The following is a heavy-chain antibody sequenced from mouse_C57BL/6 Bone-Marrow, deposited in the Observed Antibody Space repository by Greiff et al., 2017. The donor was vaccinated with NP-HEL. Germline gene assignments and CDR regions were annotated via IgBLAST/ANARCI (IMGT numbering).Heavy chain of an antibody. V-gene: IGHV1-26*01. CDR2: LNPNNGGT. J-gene: IGHJ4*01. CDR3: ARSPNWAYYAMDY. Sequence: EVQLQQSGPELVKPGASVKISCKASGYTFTDYYMNWVKQSHGKSLEWIGDLNPNNGGTSYNQKFKGKATLTVDKSSSTAYMELRSLTSEDSAVYYCARSPNWAYYAMDYWGQGTSVTVSS. CDR1: GYTFTDYY. D-gene: IGHD4-1*01.